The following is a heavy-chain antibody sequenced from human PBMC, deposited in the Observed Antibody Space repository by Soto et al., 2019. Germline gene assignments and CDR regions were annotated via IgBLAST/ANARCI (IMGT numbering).Heavy chain of an antibody. CDR1: GYSFAGYW. V-gene: IGHV5-10-1*01. CDR2: IDPSDSQT. CDR3: ARQIYDSDTGPNFQYYFDS. Sequence: GESLRISCKGSGYSFAGYWITWVRQKPGKGLEWMGRIDPSDSQTYYSPSFRGHVTISATKSITTVFLQWSSLRASDTAMYYCARQIYDSDTGPNFQYYFDSWGQGTPVTVSS. J-gene: IGHJ4*02. D-gene: IGHD3-22*01.